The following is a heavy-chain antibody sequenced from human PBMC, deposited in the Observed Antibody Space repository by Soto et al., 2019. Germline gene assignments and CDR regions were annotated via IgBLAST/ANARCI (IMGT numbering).Heavy chain of an antibody. D-gene: IGHD4-4*01. Sequence: SETLSLTCTVSGGSISSSSYYWGWIRQPPGKGLEWIGSIYYSGSTYYNPSLKSRVTISVDTSKNQFSLKLSSVTAADTAVYYCARLQTKNYYYYYGMDVWGQGTTVTVSS. CDR2: IYYSGST. CDR3: ARLQTKNYYYYYGMDV. V-gene: IGHV4-39*01. J-gene: IGHJ6*02. CDR1: GGSISSSSYY.